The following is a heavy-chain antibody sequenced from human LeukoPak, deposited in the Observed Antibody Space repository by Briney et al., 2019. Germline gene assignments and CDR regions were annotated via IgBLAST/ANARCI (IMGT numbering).Heavy chain of an antibody. CDR1: GVSISIYY. J-gene: IGHJ4*02. D-gene: IGHD5-24*01. V-gene: IGHV4-59*08. Sequence: SETLSLTCTVSGVSISIYYWSWIRQPPGKGLEWSGYIYYSGTTNYNPSLKSRVTISTDSSKNQFSLNLTSVTAADTAVYYCARSRTNRDVYNFYYWGQGTLVTVSS. CDR3: ARSRTNRDVYNFYY. CDR2: IYYSGTT.